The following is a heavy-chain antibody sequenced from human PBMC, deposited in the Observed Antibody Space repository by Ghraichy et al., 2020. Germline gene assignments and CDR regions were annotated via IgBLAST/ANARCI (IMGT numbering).Heavy chain of an antibody. Sequence: GGSLRLSCAASGFTFSSYWMNWVRQAPGKGLEWVANIKQDGSEKYYVDSVKGRFTISRDNAKNSLYLQMNSLRAEDTAVYYCARDSPRGYFDYWGQGTLVTVSS. J-gene: IGHJ4*02. CDR2: IKQDGSEK. V-gene: IGHV3-7*01. CDR1: GFTFSSYW. CDR3: ARDSPRGYFDY.